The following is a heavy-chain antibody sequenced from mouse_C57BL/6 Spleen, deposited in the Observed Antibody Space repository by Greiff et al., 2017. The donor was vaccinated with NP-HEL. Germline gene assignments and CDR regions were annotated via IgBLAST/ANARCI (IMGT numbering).Heavy chain of an antibody. CDR1: GYTFTSYW. J-gene: IGHJ3*01. Sequence: VQLQQSGAELAKPGASVKLSCKASGYTFTSYWMHWVKQRPGQGLEWIGYINPSSGYTKYNQKFKDTATLTADRSSSTAYMQLSSLTDEDSAVYYCASYGSGAYWCQGTLVTVSA. D-gene: IGHD1-1*01. V-gene: IGHV1-7*01. CDR2: INPSSGYT. CDR3: ASYGSGAY.